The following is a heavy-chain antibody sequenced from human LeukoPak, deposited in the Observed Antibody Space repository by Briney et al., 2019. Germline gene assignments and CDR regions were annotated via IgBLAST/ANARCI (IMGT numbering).Heavy chain of an antibody. D-gene: IGHD3-16*01. Sequence: GASVKVSCKASGYTFISKGIHWVRQAPGQRLEWMAWINTDNSNTKRSQTLLGRVTITRDTSATTAYMELSSLRFEDTAVYYCARSTGPGGYFDFWGQGTLVTVPS. J-gene: IGHJ4*02. CDR2: INTDNSNT. V-gene: IGHV1-3*04. CDR1: GYTFISKG. CDR3: ARSTGPGGYFDF.